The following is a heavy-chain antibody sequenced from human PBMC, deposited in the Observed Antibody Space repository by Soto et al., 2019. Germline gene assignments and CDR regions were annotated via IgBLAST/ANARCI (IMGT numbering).Heavy chain of an antibody. D-gene: IGHD4-17*01. CDR1: GFTFSSYA. V-gene: IGHV3-23*01. J-gene: IGHJ4*02. CDR3: AKPASMTIRDGFDH. Sequence: EVQVLESGGGLVQPGGSLRLSCAASGFTFSSYAMSWVRQAPGQGLEWVSAISGSGSNPYYADSVKGRFTISRDNSKNTRYLQMNSLRAEDTALYYCAKPASMTIRDGFDHWGQGTLVTVSS. CDR2: ISGSGSNP.